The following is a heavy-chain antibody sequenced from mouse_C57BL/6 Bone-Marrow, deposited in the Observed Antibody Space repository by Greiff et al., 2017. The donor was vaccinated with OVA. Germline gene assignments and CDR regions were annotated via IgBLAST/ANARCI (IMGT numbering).Heavy chain of an antibody. J-gene: IGHJ3*01. CDR3: ARKLLRSAWFAY. Sequence: VQLQQSGAELARPGASVKLSCKASGYTFTSYGISWVKQRTGQGLEWIGEIYPRSGNTYYNEKFKGKATLTADKSYSTAYMELRSLTSEDSAVYFCARKLLRSAWFAYWGQGTLVTVSA. CDR2: IYPRSGNT. CDR1: GYTFTSYG. V-gene: IGHV1-81*01. D-gene: IGHD1-1*01.